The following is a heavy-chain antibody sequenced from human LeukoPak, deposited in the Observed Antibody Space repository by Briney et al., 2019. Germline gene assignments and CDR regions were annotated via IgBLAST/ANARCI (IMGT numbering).Heavy chain of an antibody. CDR3: AKASFLGSGSYFRFDY. CDR1: GFTVSSNE. CDR2: ISGGST. J-gene: IGHJ4*02. Sequence: GGSLRLSCAASGFTVSSNEMSWARQAPGKGLEWVSSISGGSTYYADSRKGRFTISRDNSKNTLYLQMNSLRAEDTAVYYCAKASFLGSGSYFRFDYWGQGTLVTVSS. V-gene: IGHV3-38-3*01. D-gene: IGHD3-10*01.